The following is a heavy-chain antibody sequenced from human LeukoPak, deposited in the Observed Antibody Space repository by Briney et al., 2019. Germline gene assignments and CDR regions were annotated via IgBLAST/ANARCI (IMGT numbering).Heavy chain of an antibody. CDR3: ARGIKDTMVRGVILWFG. CDR2: IYYSGST. J-gene: IGHJ4*02. V-gene: IGHV4-59*01. Sequence: SETLSLTCTVSGGSISSYYWSWIRQPPGKGLEWIGYIYYSGSTNYNPSLKSRVTISVDTSKNQFSLKLSSVAAADTAVYYCARGIKDTMVRGVILWFGWGQGTLVTVSS. CDR1: GGSISSYY. D-gene: IGHD3-10*01.